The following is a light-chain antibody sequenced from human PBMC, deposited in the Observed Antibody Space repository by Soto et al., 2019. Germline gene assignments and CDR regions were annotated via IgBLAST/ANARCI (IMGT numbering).Light chain of an antibody. CDR2: GAS. CDR1: HSVNSNY. Sequence: EIVLTQSPGTLSLSPGERATLSCRASHSVNSNYLAWYRQRPGQAPRLLIYGASTRATGVPDTFSGRGSGTDFTLTISRLEHEDFAVYYCQQYGDSPVTFGQGTRLEIK. V-gene: IGKV3-20*01. J-gene: IGKJ5*01. CDR3: QQYGDSPVT.